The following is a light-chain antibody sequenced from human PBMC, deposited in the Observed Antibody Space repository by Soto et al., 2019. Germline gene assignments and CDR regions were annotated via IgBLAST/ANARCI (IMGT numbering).Light chain of an antibody. CDR3: QQYVDSPRT. V-gene: IGKV3-20*01. CDR2: GAS. CDR1: QSVSSNY. J-gene: IGKJ1*01. Sequence: EIVLTQSPGTLSLSPGERATLSCRASQSVSSNYLAWYQQTPGQAPRLLIYGASSRATGIPDRFSGSGSGTDFTLTISRLEPEDLGVYYCQQYVDSPRTFGQGTKVELK.